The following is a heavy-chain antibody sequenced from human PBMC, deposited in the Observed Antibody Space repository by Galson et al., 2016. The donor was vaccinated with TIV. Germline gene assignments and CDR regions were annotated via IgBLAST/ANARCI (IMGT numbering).Heavy chain of an antibody. D-gene: IGHD6-19*01. Sequence: SLRLSCAASGFTFSNFWIHWVRQSPGKGPVWVSRINGDGSSTTYADSVKGRFTISRDNAKNTLFLQMNSLTADDTAVYYCARGTSDWPGIDFWGQGTLVTVSS. J-gene: IGHJ4*02. CDR1: GFTFSNFW. V-gene: IGHV3-74*01. CDR2: INGDGSST. CDR3: ARGTSDWPGIDF.